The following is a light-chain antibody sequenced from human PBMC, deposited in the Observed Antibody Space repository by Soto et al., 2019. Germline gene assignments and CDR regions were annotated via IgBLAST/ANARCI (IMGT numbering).Light chain of an antibody. CDR2: GAS. V-gene: IGKV3-15*01. CDR3: QQYNNWPYT. Sequence: EIVMTQSPATLSVSPGERATLSCRASQSVSSNLAWYQQKXXQAPRLFIYGASARVTGIPANFSGSGSGTEFTLTISSLQSEDFAVYHCQQYNNWPYTFGQGTKLEIK. J-gene: IGKJ2*01. CDR1: QSVSSN.